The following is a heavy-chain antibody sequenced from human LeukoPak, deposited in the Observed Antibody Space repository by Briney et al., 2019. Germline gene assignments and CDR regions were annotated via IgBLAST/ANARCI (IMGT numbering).Heavy chain of an antibody. V-gene: IGHV3-7*01. D-gene: IGHD3-22*01. J-gene: IGHJ6*02. CDR1: GLTFNRYW. Sequence: GGSLRLSCVASGLTFNRYWMSWLRQVPGKGLEWVANIKQDGTETHYVDSVKGRFTISRDNAKNSLYLQMNSLRAEDTAVYYCARDLLYYDSSGYYYVKGMDVWGQGTTVTVSS. CDR3: ARDLLYYDSSGYYYVKGMDV. CDR2: IKQDGTET.